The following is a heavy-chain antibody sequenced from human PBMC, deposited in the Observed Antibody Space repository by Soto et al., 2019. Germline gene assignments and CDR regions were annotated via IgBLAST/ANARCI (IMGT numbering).Heavy chain of an antibody. Sequence: QVQLVQSGAEVKKPGSSVKVSCKASGGTFSSYAISWVRQAPGQGLEWMGGIIPIFGTANYAQKFQGRVTITADESTSTAYMELSSLRSEDTAVYYCARVGGRGYSGYATKIYYYGMDVWGQGTTVTVSS. CDR2: IIPIFGTA. CDR1: GGTFSSYA. J-gene: IGHJ6*02. D-gene: IGHD5-12*01. CDR3: ARVGGRGYSGYATKIYYYGMDV. V-gene: IGHV1-69*01.